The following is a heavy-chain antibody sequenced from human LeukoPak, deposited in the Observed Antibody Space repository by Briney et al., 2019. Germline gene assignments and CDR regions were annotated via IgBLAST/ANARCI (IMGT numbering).Heavy chain of an antibody. CDR1: GYTFTSYW. J-gene: IGHJ4*02. D-gene: IGHD6-13*01. Sequence: GESLTISCKGSGYTFTSYWIGWVRQMPGKGLEWMGIIYPGDSDTRYSPSFQGQVTISADKSISTAYMQGSSLKASDTATYYCARTAAAGAGSRYVYWGQGTLVTVSS. V-gene: IGHV5-51*01. CDR3: ARTAAAGAGSRYVY. CDR2: IYPGDSDT.